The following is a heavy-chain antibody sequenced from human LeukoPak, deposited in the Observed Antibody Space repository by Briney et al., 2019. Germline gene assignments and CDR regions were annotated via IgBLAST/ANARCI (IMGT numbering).Heavy chain of an antibody. CDR3: AREQGRGNSGNDY. CDR2: ISSSSGYI. Sequence: GGSLRLSCAASGFTFSSYSMSWVCPAPGMGLGWVSSISSSSGYIYYADSVKGRFTISRDTGKNSMYLQMNSLRAEDMSVYYSAREQGRGNSGNDYWGQGTLVTVSS. D-gene: IGHD5-12*01. V-gene: IGHV3-21*01. J-gene: IGHJ4*02. CDR1: GFTFSSYS.